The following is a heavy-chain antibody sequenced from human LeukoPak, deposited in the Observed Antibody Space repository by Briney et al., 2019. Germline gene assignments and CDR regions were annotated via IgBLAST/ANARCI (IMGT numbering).Heavy chain of an antibody. CDR2: INPSGGST. V-gene: IGHV1-46*01. D-gene: IGHD3-10*01. CDR1: GYTFTSYY. J-gene: IGHJ5*02. Sequence: GASVKVSCKASGYTFTSYYMHWVRQAPGQGLEWMGIINPSGGSTSYAQKFQGRVTMTRDTSTSTVYMELSSLRSEDTAVYYCARAMRPRITMVRGPTRDWFDPWGQGTLVTVSS. CDR3: ARAMRPRITMVRGPTRDWFDP.